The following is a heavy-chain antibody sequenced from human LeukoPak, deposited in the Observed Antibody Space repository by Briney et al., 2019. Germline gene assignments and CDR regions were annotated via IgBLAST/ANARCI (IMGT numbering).Heavy chain of an antibody. CDR1: GGTFSSYA. Sequence: GSSVKVSCKASGGTFSSYAISWVRQAPGQGLEWMGRIIPIFGTANYAQKFQGRVTITTDESTSTAYVELSSLRSEDTAVYYCASSDCSGGSCHDYWGQGTLVTVSS. D-gene: IGHD2-15*01. V-gene: IGHV1-69*05. CDR2: IIPIFGTA. CDR3: ASSDCSGGSCHDY. J-gene: IGHJ4*02.